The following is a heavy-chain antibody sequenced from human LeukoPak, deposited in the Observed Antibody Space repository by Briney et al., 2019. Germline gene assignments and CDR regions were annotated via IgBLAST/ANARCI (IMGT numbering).Heavy chain of an antibody. V-gene: IGHV3-23*01. CDR2: ISGSGGNT. CDR1: GFTFSGNA. Sequence: GGSLRLSCAASGFTFSGNAMSWVREAPGKGLEWVSAISGSGGNTYYADSVKGRFTISRDNSKNTVYLQMNSLRAEDTAVYYCAKEPAGAAAADYWGQGTLVTVSS. J-gene: IGHJ4*02. CDR3: AKEPAGAAAADY. D-gene: IGHD6-13*01.